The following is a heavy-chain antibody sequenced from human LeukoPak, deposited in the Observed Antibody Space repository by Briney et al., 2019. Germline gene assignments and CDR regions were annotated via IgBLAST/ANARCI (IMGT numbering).Heavy chain of an antibody. D-gene: IGHD3-3*01. CDR3: ARIGVTILGGYYFDY. V-gene: IGHV3-30-3*01. CDR2: ISYDGSNK. J-gene: IGHJ4*02. CDR1: GFTFSSYA. Sequence: GGSLRLSCAASGFTFSSYAMHWVRQAPGKGLEWVAVISYDGSNKYYADSVKGRFTISRDNSKNTLYLQMNSLRAEDTAVYYCARIGVTILGGYYFDYWGQGTLVTVSS.